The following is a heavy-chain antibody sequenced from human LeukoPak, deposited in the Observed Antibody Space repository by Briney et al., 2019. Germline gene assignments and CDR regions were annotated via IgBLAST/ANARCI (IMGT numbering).Heavy chain of an antibody. Sequence: PGESLRLSCAASGFTFSNYAMHWVRQAPGKGLEWVSPIYGPTFRTHYADSVKGRFTISRDNSKNTLNLQMSSLRPEDTAVYYCVKGMREAAAGTKRGYFDYWGQGTLVTVSS. V-gene: IGHV3-23*01. J-gene: IGHJ4*02. D-gene: IGHD6-13*01. CDR1: GFTFSNYA. CDR2: IYGPTFRT. CDR3: VKGMREAAAGTKRGYFDY.